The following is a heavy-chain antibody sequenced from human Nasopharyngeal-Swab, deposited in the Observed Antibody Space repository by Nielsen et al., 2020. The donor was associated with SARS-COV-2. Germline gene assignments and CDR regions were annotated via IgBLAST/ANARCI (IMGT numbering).Heavy chain of an antibody. D-gene: IGHD1/OR15-1a*01. CDR3: ARGKGTSYYYYYGMDV. J-gene: IGHJ6*02. CDR1: GDAFSRFG. CDR2: IIPAFGTP. Sequence: SVKVSCKASGDAFSRFGISWVRQAPGQGLEWMGGIIPAFGTPTYAQDSAQDLQGRVTISADESTSTAYVELSSLRSEDTAVYYCARGKGTSYYYYYGMDVWGQGTTVTVSS. V-gene: IGHV1-69*13.